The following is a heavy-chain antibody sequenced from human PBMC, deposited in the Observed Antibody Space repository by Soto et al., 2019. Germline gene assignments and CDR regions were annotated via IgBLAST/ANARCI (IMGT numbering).Heavy chain of an antibody. Sequence: GGSLRLSCAASGLDFSSEVMCWVRQAPGKGLEWVAHITEDGSEKYYVDSVKGRFTISRDNAKNSLYLQMNSLRAEDTAVYYCARASLVVATDYWGQGTLVTVSS. D-gene: IGHD2-21*01. CDR2: ITEDGSEK. J-gene: IGHJ4*02. CDR1: GLDFSSEV. CDR3: ARASLVVATDY. V-gene: IGHV3-7*04.